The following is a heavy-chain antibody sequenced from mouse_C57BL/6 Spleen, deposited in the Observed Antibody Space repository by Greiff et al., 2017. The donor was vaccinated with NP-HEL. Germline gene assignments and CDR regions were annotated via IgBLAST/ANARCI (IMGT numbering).Heavy chain of an antibody. J-gene: IGHJ3*01. Sequence: DVKLQESGPGLVKPSQSLSLTCSVTGYSITSGYYWNWIRQFPGNKLEWMGYISYDGSNNYNPSLKNRISITRDTSKNQFFLKLNSVTTEDTATYYCARDSYDYGFVAYWGQGTLVTVSA. V-gene: IGHV3-6*01. D-gene: IGHD2-4*01. CDR1: GYSITSGYY. CDR3: ARDSYDYGFVAY. CDR2: ISYDGSN.